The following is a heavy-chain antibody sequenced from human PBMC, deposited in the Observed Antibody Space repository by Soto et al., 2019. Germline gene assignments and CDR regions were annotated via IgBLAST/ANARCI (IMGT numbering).Heavy chain of an antibody. CDR1: GGTFSSYA. Sequence: QVQLVQSGAEVKKPGSSVKVSCKASGGTFSSYAISWVRQAPGQGLEWMGGIIPIFGTANYAQKFQGRVTITADESTSTAYMELSSLRSEDTAVYYCARGGQQLVPPYHYHYYGMDVWGQGTTVTVSS. CDR3: ARGGQQLVPPYHYHYYGMDV. V-gene: IGHV1-69*01. CDR2: IIPIFGTA. D-gene: IGHD6-13*01. J-gene: IGHJ6*02.